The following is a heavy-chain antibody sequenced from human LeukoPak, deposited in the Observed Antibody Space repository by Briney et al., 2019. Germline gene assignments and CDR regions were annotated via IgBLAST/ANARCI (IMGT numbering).Heavy chain of an antibody. V-gene: IGHV3-23*01. CDR1: GFTFSSNA. J-gene: IGHJ4*01. CDR3: AKDAHSGSYFDY. D-gene: IGHD1-26*01. CDR2: ISGTGGTT. Sequence: GGSLRLSCAAAGFTFSSNAMCWVRQAPGKGLEWVSLISGTGGTTYYADSVKGRLTISRDNSKNTLYLQMNSLRVEDTAVYYCAKDAHSGSYFDYWGQGILVTVSS.